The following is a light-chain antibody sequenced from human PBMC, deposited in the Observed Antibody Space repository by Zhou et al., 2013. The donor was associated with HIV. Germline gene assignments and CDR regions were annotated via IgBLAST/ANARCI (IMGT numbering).Light chain of an antibody. CDR1: QSVSSSY. J-gene: IGKJ4*01. V-gene: IGKV3-20*01. CDR2: GAS. CDR3: HQYGTSPPVT. Sequence: EIVLTQSPGTLSLSPGERATLSCRASQSVSSSYLAWYQHKPGQAPRLLIYGASSRASGISDRFSGSGSGTDFTLTISRLEPEDFAVYYCHQYGTSPPVTFGGGTKVEI.